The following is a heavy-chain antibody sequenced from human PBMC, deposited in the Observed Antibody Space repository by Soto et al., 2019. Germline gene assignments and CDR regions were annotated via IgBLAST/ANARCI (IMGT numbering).Heavy chain of an antibody. CDR3: AKGFDYGDTKHIDH. J-gene: IGHJ4*02. V-gene: IGHV3-23*01. D-gene: IGHD4-17*01. Sequence: GGSLRLSCAASGFDFSTHALTWVRQAPGKGLEWLSSITNTGITTHYADSVKGRFTISRENSRNTLHLQLNNLRVGDTAVYYCAKGFDYGDTKHIDHWGQGTMVTVYS. CDR1: GFDFSTHA. CDR2: ITNTGITT.